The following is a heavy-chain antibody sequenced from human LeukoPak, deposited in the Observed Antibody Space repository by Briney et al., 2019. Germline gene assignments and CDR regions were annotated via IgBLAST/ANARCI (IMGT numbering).Heavy chain of an antibody. CDR1: GFTFRSHA. CDR3: AKSYGDYVG. CDR2: IYENGGTT. J-gene: IGHJ4*02. D-gene: IGHD4-17*01. Sequence: GGSLRLSCVGSGFTFRSHAMSWVRQAPEKGLEFVSGIYENGGTTYYADSVKGRFSISRDNSKNTLYLQMNSLRAEDTAVYYCAKSYGDYVGWGQGTLVTVSS. V-gene: IGHV3-23*01.